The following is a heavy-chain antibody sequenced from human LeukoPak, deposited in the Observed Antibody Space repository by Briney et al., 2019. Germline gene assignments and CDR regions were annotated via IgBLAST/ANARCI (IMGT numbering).Heavy chain of an antibody. CDR2: IYPGDSDT. J-gene: IGHJ3*02. CDR3: AGGYCSGGSCYSDAFDI. Sequence: GESLKISCKGSGYSFSTYWIGWVRQMPGRGLEWMGIIYPGDSDTTYSPSFQGQVTISADKSISTAYLQWSSLKASDTAMYYCAGGYCSGGSCYSDAFDIWGQGTMVTVSS. D-gene: IGHD2-15*01. CDR1: GYSFSTYW. V-gene: IGHV5-51*01.